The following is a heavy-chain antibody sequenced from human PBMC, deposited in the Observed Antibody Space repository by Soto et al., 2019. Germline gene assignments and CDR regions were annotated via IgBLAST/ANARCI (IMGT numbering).Heavy chain of an antibody. Sequence: GGSLRLSCAASGFTFSSYAMSWVRQAPGKGLEWVSAISGSGGSTYYEDSVKGRFTISRDNSKNTLYLQMNSLRAEDTAVYCCAKRNQGYYFDYWGQGTLVTVSS. D-gene: IGHD1-1*01. J-gene: IGHJ4*02. CDR1: GFTFSSYA. CDR2: ISGSGGST. CDR3: AKRNQGYYFDY. V-gene: IGHV3-23*01.